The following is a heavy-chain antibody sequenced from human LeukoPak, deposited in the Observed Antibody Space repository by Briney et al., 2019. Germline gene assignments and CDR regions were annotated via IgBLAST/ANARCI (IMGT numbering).Heavy chain of an antibody. Sequence: GALRLSCAASGFTFSSYSMNWVRQAPGKGLEWVSYISSSSSTIYYADSVKGRFTISRDNAKNSLYLQMNSLRAEDTAVYYCARDQGGSYGYWGQGTLVTVSS. V-gene: IGHV3-48*04. CDR3: ARDQGGSYGY. CDR1: GFTFSSYS. CDR2: ISSSSSTI. J-gene: IGHJ4*02. D-gene: IGHD1-26*01.